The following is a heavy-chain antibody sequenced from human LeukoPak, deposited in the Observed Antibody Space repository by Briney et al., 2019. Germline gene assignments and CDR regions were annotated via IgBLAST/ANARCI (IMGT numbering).Heavy chain of an antibody. CDR3: ARAVGDYGYGRYFDY. CDR1: GGSISSYY. Sequence: SETLSLTCTVSGGSISSYYWSWIRQPPGKGLEWIGNVYNTGNTNSNPSLERRVAISVDTSKTQFSLRLSSVTAADTAVYYCARAVGDYGYGRYFDYWGQGTLVTVSS. D-gene: IGHD5-12*01. V-gene: IGHV4-59*01. J-gene: IGHJ4*02. CDR2: VYNTGNT.